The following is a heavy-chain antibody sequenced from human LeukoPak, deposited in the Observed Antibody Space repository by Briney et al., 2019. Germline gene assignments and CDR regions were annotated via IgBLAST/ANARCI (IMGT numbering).Heavy chain of an antibody. D-gene: IGHD4-17*01. CDR3: AKGGDYMHWFDR. CDR1: GFTFSTYG. V-gene: IGHV3-33*06. J-gene: IGHJ5*02. Sequence: PGGSLRLSCAASGFTFSTYGMHWVRQAPGEGLEWVAVIWYDGSNKDYADSVKGRFTISRDNSKNTVYLQMNSLRAEDTAVYYCAKGGDYMHWFDRWGQGTLVTVSS. CDR2: IWYDGSNK.